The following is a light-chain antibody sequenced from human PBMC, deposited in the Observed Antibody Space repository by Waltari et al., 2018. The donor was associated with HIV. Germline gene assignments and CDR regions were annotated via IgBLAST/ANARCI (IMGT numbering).Light chain of an antibody. Sequence: QSVLTQPPSASGTPGQRVTISCSGSSSNIGRNYVHWYQPLPGTAPTLLIHRTTQRPLGGPDRFFGSKVGNSGSLGNSGVRSEEEGDYYWGRMDESLRVLYVFGTGTKGNVL. J-gene: IGLJ1*01. CDR2: RTT. V-gene: IGLV1-47*01. CDR1: SSNIGRNY. CDR3: GRMDESLRVLYV.